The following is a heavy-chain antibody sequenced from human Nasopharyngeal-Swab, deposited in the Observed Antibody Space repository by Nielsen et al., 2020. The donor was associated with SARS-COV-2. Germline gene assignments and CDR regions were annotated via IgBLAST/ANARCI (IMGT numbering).Heavy chain of an antibody. V-gene: IGHV3-15*01. D-gene: IGHD6-13*01. CDR1: GFTFSNAW. J-gene: IGHJ4*02. CDR3: TTRGGSSWYFDY. Sequence: GGSLSLSCAASGFTFSNAWMSWVRQAPGKGLEWVGRIKSKTDGGTTDYAAPVKGRFTISRDDSKNTLYLQMNSLKTEDTAVYYCTTRGGSSWYFDYWGQGTLVTVSS. CDR2: IKSKTDGGTT.